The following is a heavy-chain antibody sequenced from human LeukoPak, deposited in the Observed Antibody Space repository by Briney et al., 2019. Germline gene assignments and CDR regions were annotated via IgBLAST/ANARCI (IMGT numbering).Heavy chain of an antibody. CDR1: GGSISSYY. V-gene: IGHV4-59*08. J-gene: IGHJ4*02. D-gene: IGHD2-2*01. CDR2: IYYSGST. CDR3: ARFSESSSLYYFDY. Sequence: SETLSLTCTVSGGSISSYYWSWIRQPPGKGLEWIGYIYYSGSTNYNPSLKSRVTISVDTSKNQFSLKLSSVTAADTAVYYCARFSESSSLYYFDYWGQGTLVTVSS.